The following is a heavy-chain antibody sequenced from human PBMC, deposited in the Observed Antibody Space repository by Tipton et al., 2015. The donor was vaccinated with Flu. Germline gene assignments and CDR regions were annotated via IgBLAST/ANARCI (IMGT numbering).Heavy chain of an antibody. CDR3: ARDRRGFGVVTPPHYMDV. CDR1: GGSISSYY. J-gene: IGHJ6*03. Sequence: TLSLTCTVSGGSISSYYWSWIRQPAGKGLEWIGRIYTSGSTNYNPSLKSRVTMSVDTSKNQFSLKLSSVTAAETAVYYCARDRRGFGVVTPPHYMDVWGKGTTVTVSS. D-gene: IGHD3-3*01. V-gene: IGHV4-4*07. CDR2: IYTSGST.